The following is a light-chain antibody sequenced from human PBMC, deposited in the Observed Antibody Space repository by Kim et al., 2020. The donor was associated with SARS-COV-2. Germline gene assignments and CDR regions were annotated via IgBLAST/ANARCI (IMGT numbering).Light chain of an antibody. CDR3: QAWDSSNGDV. CDR2: QDT. V-gene: IGLV3-1*01. CDR1: KLGDKS. J-gene: IGLJ1*01. Sequence: SYELTQPPSVSMSPGQTASITCSGDKLGDKSIFWYQVKAGQSPVLVIYQDTKRPSGIPGRFSGSKSGNIATLTISGTQAVDEADFYCQAWDSSNGDVFGTGTQLTVL.